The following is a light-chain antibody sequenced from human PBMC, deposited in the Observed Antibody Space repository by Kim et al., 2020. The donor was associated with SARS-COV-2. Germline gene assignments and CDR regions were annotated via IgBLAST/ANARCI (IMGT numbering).Light chain of an antibody. J-gene: IGKJ1*01. CDR1: TSLLCSDVKIY. CDR3: LQTIDLPWT. CDR2: QVS. V-gene: IGKV2D-29*01. Sequence: PASTARMSGTSLLCSDVKIYLNGYLQTAGQPRQLLIYQVSNRFSGVPGRFSGSGSGTDFTLKISRVEAEDVGFYYWLQTIDLPWTLGQGTKVDIK.